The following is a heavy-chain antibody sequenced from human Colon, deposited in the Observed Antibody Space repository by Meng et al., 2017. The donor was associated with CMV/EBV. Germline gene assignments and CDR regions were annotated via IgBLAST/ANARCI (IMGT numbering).Heavy chain of an antibody. J-gene: IGHJ6*02. CDR1: GFTFSSYS. V-gene: IGHV3-21*01. D-gene: IGHD5-18*01. Sequence: GGSLRLSCAASGFTFSSYSMNWVRQAPGKGLEWVSSISSSSSYIYYADSVKGRFTISRDNAKNSLYLQMNSLRAEDTAVYYCATIVGSYGSSYYSGLDVWGQGTTVTVSS. CDR3: ATIVGSYGSSYYSGLDV. CDR2: ISSSSSYI.